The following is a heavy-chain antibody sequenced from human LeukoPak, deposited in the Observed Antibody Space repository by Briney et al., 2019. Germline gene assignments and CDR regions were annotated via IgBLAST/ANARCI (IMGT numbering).Heavy chain of an antibody. Sequence: KSSETLSLTCTVSGGSISSYYWSWIRQPPGKGLEWIGYIYYSGSTNYNPSLKSQVTISVDTSKNQFSLKLSSVTAADTAVYYCARGPKMPTGLIDYWGQGTLVTVSS. CDR2: IYYSGST. V-gene: IGHV4-59*01. J-gene: IGHJ4*02. CDR1: GGSISSYY. CDR3: ARGPKMPTGLIDY. D-gene: IGHD2-8*02.